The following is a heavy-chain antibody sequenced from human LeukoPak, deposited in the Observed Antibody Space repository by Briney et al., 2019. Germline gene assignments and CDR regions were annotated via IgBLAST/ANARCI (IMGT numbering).Heavy chain of an antibody. J-gene: IGHJ4*02. CDR3: ARESSGYSIDY. D-gene: IGHD3-22*01. V-gene: IGHV3-7*01. Sequence: GGSLRLSCAASGFTFSSYWMSWVRQAPGKGLEWVANIKQGGSEKYYVDSVKGRFTISRDNAKNSLYLQMNSLRAEDTAVYYCARESSGYSIDYWGQGTLVTVSS. CDR2: IKQGGSEK. CDR1: GFTFSSYW.